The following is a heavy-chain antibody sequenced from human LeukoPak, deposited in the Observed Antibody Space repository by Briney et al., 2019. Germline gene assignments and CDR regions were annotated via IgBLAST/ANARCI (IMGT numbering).Heavy chain of an antibody. CDR1: GGSFIGYY. J-gene: IGHJ4*02. CDR3: ARGLSQMAVAGTGY. Sequence: PSETLSLTCAVYGGSFIGYYWSWIRQPPGKGLEWIWEINHSGSTNYNPSLKSRVTISVDTSKNQFSLNLSSVTAADTAVYYCARGLSQMAVAGTGYWGQGTLVTVSS. CDR2: INHSGST. D-gene: IGHD6-19*01. V-gene: IGHV4-34*01.